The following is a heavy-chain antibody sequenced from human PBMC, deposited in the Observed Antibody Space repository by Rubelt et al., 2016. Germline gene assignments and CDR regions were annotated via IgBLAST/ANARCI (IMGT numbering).Heavy chain of an antibody. J-gene: IGHJ4*02. V-gene: IGHV4-31*09. Sequence: QVQLQESGPGLVKPSQTLSLTCTVSGGSISSGGYYWSWIRQHPGKGLEWIGYIYYSCSTYYNPSLKSRLTIFVDNSKNQFSLKRSAVTVSDTSVYYFAVTSSARPHFDYCGQGPLVLVSS. CDR3: AVTSSARPHFDY. CDR2: IYYSCST. CDR1: GGSISSGGYY. D-gene: IGHD6-6*01.